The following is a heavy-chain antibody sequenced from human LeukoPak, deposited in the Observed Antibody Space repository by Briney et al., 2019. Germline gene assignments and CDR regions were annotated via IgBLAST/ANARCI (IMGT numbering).Heavy chain of an antibody. Sequence: SGPTLVNPTQTLTLTCTFSGFSLSTSGVGVGWIRQPPGKALEWLALIYWDDDKRYSPSLKSRLTITTDTSKNQVVLTMTNMDPVDTATYYCAHSLYYYGSGSYGPFDPWGQGTLVTVSS. CDR1: GFSLSTSGVG. J-gene: IGHJ5*02. CDR2: IYWDDDK. V-gene: IGHV2-5*02. CDR3: AHSLYYYGSGSYGPFDP. D-gene: IGHD3-10*01.